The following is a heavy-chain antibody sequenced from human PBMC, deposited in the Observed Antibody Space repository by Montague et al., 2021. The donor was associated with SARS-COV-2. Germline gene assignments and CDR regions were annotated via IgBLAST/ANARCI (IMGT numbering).Heavy chain of an antibody. Sequence: SLRLSCAASGFTFNNYCMNWVRQAPGKGLVWIAHISTNGYKTTYADSVKGRFTISRDNGKNTLYLHMYSLKVEDTAVYYCARDYRKIIGDCLGYWGQGTKVTVS. V-gene: IGHV3-74*03. CDR2: ISTNGYKT. J-gene: IGHJ6*02. D-gene: IGHD2-21*01. CDR1: GFTFNNYC. CDR3: ARDYRKIIGDCLGY.